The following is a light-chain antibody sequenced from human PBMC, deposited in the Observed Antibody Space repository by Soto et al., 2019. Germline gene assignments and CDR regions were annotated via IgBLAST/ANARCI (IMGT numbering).Light chain of an antibody. CDR3: QQYDQWWT. CDR2: DAS. CDR1: QSINTK. V-gene: IGKV3-15*01. J-gene: IGKJ1*01. Sequence: ERVMTQSPATLSVSPGEGATFSCRASQSINTKIAWYQLKPGQAPRLLIYDASIRATGIPARLSGSGSGTEFSLTIKSLQSEDSGVYFCQQYDQWWTFGQGTKVDIK.